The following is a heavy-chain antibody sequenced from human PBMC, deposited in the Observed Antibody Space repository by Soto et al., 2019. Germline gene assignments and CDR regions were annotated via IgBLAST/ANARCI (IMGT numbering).Heavy chain of an antibody. CDR1: GYTLTESS. Sequence: GASVKVSCKVSGYTLTESSMHWVRQAPGKGLEWMGGFDPEDGETIYAQKFHGRVTLTTDTSTSTVYMELRSLRFDDTAVYYCATDQGYSSSWGQGTLVTVSS. V-gene: IGHV1-24*01. D-gene: IGHD1-26*01. CDR2: FDPEDGET. J-gene: IGHJ5*01. CDR3: ATDQGYSSS.